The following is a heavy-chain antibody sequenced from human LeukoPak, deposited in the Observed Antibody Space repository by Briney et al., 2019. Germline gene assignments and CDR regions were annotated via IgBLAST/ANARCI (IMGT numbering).Heavy chain of an antibody. CDR1: GGSISSGGYY. D-gene: IGHD1-1*01. CDR2: IYYSGST. V-gene: IGHV4-31*03. J-gene: IGHJ4*02. CDR3: ARVRGNLLDY. Sequence: SETLSLTCTVSGGSISSGGYYWSWIRQHPGKGLEWIGYIYYSGSTYYNPSLKSRVTISVDTSKNQFSLKLSSVTAADTAVYYCARVRGNLLDYWGQGTLVTVSS.